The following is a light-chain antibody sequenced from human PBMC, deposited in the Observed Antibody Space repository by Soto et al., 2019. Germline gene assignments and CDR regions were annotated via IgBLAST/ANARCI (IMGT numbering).Light chain of an antibody. CDR1: QDITHY. CDR2: DAS. CDR3: QQYDDLPLT. J-gene: IGKJ4*01. Sequence: DFQMTQSPSSLSASVGDRVTITCQASQDITHYLSWYQQKPGKAPKLLISDASNLESGVPSRFSGSGSVTDFTFTIYSLQPADVAPYFCQQYDDLPLTCGGGTKWELQ. V-gene: IGKV1-33*01.